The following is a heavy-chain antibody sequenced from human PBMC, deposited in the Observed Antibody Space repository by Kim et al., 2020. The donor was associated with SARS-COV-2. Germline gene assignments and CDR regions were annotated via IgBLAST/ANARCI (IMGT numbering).Heavy chain of an antibody. CDR3: TRRPSGDV. Sequence: GGTTDSAAPVKGRFTISRADSKNPLHLQMNSLKTEDTAVYYCTRRPSGDVWGQGTTVTVSS. V-gene: IGHV3-15*01. CDR2: GGTT. J-gene: IGHJ6*02.